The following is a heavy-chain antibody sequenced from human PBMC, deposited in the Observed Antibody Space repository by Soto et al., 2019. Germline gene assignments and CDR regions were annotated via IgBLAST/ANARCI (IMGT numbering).Heavy chain of an antibody. CDR3: ARGEGSGSYSTIHYFDY. J-gene: IGHJ4*02. CDR1: GFTFSSYS. V-gene: IGHV3-48*01. Sequence: GGSLRLSCAASGFTFSSYSMNWVRQAPGKGLEWVSYISSSSSTIYYADSVKGRFTISRDNAKNSLYLQMNSLRAEDTAVYYCARGEGSGSYSTIHYFDYWGQGTLVTVSS. CDR2: ISSSSSTI. D-gene: IGHD3-10*01.